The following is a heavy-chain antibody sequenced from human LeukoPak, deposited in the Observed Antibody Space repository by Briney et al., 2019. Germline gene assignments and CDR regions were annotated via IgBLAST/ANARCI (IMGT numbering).Heavy chain of an antibody. D-gene: IGHD2-8*01. J-gene: IGHJ5*02. CDR2: IYYSGST. CDR3: ARDRMAFDP. CDR1: GGSISSHY. Sequence: SETLSLTCTVSGGSISSHYWSWIRQPPGKGLEWIGYIYYSGSTNYNPSLKSRVTISVDTSKNQFSLKLSSVTAADTAVYYCARDRMAFDPWGQGTLVTVSS. V-gene: IGHV4-59*11.